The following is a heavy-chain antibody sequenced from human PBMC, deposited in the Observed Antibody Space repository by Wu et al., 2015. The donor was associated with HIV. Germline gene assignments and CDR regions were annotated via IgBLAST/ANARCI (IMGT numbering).Heavy chain of an antibody. J-gene: IGHJ5*02. Sequence: QVQLVQSGAEVKKPGASVKVSCKASGYTFTGYYMHWVRQAPGQGLEWMGWINPNSGGTNYAQKFQGRVTMTRDTSISTAYMELSRLRSDDTAVYYCAREGYCSGGSCYVWFDPWGQGTLVTVSS. CDR1: GYTFTGYY. V-gene: IGHV1-2*02. CDR3: AREGYCSGGSCYVWFDP. D-gene: IGHD2-15*01. CDR2: INPNSGGT.